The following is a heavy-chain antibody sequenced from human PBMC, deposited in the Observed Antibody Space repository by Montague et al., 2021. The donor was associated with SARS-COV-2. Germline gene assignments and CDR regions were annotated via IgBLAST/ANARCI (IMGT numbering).Heavy chain of an antibody. D-gene: IGHD3-22*01. J-gene: IGHJ4*02. Sequence: SLRLSCAASGFTFSSYSMNWVRQAPGKGLEWVSSISSSSSYIYYADSVKGRFTISRDNAKNSLYLQMNSLRAEDTAVYYCAREMTTIVVTDYWGQGTLVTVSS. CDR3: AREMTTIVVTDY. CDR1: GFTFSSYS. V-gene: IGHV3-21*01. CDR2: ISSSSSYI.